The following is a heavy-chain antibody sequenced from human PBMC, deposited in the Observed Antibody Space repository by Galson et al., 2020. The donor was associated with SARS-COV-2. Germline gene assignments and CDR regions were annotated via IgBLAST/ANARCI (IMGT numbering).Heavy chain of an antibody. CDR1: GGSISSGGYY. CDR2: IYYSAST. D-gene: IGHD3-22*01. Sequence: ETSETLSLTCTVSGGSISSGGYYWSWIRQHPAKGLEWIRYIYYSASTYYNPSLKSRVTISVDTSKNQFSLKLRSVTAADTAVYYCARDQHLVLYYDCGDNWGGLDPWGQGTLVTVSS. CDR3: ARDQHLVLYYDCGDNWGGLDP. V-gene: IGHV4-31*03. J-gene: IGHJ5*02.